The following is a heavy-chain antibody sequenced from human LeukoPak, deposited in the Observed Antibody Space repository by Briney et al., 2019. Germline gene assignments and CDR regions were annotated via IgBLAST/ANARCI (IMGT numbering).Heavy chain of an antibody. CDR2: ISSSGSTI. J-gene: IGHJ4*02. CDR3: ARDRGPCVFDY. CDR1: GFTFSSYE. Sequence: GGSLRLSCAASGFTFSSYEMNWVRQAPGKGLEWVSYISSSGSTIYYADSVKGRFTVSRDNAKNPLYLQMNSLRAEDTAVYYCARDRGPCVFDYWGQGTLVTVSS. V-gene: IGHV3-48*03.